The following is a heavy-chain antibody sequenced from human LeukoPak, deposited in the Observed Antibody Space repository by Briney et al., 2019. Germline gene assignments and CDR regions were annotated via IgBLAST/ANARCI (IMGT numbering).Heavy chain of an antibody. J-gene: IGHJ5*02. CDR2: INSDGSST. V-gene: IGHV3-74*01. Sequence: GGSLRLSCAASGFTFSSYWMHWVRQAPGKGLVWVSRINSDGSSTSYADSVKGRSTISRDNAKSTLYLQMNSLRAEDTAVYYCARGKVYSSPSNWFDPWGQGTLVTVSS. D-gene: IGHD6-19*01. CDR1: GFTFSSYW. CDR3: ARGKVYSSPSNWFDP.